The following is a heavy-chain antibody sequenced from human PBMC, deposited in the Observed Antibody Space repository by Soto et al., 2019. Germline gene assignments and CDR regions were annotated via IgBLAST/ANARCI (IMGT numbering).Heavy chain of an antibody. CDR3: ARARANWGLYGMDV. Sequence: SETLSLTCAVYGGSFSGYYWSWIRQPPGKGLEWIGEINHSGSTNYNPSLKSRVTISVDRSKNQFSLKLSSVTAADTAVYYCARARANWGLYGMDVWGQGTTVTVS. CDR2: INHSGST. V-gene: IGHV4-34*01. CDR1: GGSFSGYY. D-gene: IGHD7-27*01. J-gene: IGHJ6*02.